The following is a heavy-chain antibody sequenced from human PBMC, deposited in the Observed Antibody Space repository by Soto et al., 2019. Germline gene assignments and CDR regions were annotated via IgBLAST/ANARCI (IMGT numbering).Heavy chain of an antibody. J-gene: IGHJ4*02. D-gene: IGHD2-15*01. Sequence: TSETLSLTCTVSGGSISSYYWSWIRQPPGKGLEWIGYIYYSGSTNYNPSLKSRVTISVDTSKNQFSLKLSSVTAADTAVYYCARHRYCSGGSCYASFDYWGQGTLVTVSS. CDR2: IYYSGST. CDR3: ARHRYCSGGSCYASFDY. CDR1: GGSISSYY. V-gene: IGHV4-59*08.